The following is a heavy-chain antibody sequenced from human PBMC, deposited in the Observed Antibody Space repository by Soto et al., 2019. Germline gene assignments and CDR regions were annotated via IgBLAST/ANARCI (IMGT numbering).Heavy chain of an antibody. J-gene: IGHJ4*02. V-gene: IGHV3-23*01. D-gene: IGHD3-22*01. CDR3: AKSEAGAITMIVVVINHFDY. CDR2: ISGSGGST. Sequence: HPGGSLRLSCAASGFTFSSYAMSWVRQAPGKGLEWVSAISGSGGSTYYADSVKGRFTISRDNSKNTLYLQMNSLRAEDTAVYYSAKSEAGAITMIVVVINHFDYWGQGTLVTVSS. CDR1: GFTFSSYA.